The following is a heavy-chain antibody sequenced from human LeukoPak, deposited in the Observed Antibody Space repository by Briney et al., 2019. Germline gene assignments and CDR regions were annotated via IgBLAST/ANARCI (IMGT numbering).Heavy chain of an antibody. D-gene: IGHD3-10*01. V-gene: IGHV3-48*03. CDR1: GFTFSSYE. Sequence: GGSLRLSCAASGFTFSSYEVNWVRQAPGKGLEWVSYISSSGSTIYYADSVKGRFTISRDNAKNSLYLQMNSLRAEDTAVYYCARTHRSQNYYGSGSYARYFDYWGQGTLVTVSS. CDR3: ARTHRSQNYYGSGSYARYFDY. J-gene: IGHJ4*02. CDR2: ISSSGSTI.